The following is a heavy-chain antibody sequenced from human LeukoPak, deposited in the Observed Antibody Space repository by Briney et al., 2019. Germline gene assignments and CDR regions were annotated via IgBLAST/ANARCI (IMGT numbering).Heavy chain of an antibody. V-gene: IGHV3-64*01. J-gene: IGHJ3*02. CDR3: ARSKMASSWYGGAFDI. CDR1: GFTFSSYA. CDR2: ISNNGGST. Sequence: GGSLRLSCAASGFTFSSYAIHWVRQAPGKGLEYVSAISNNGGSTYHANSVKGRFAISRDNSKNTLYLQMGSLRAEDMAVYYCARSKMASSWYGGAFDIWGQGTVVTVSS. D-gene: IGHD6-13*01.